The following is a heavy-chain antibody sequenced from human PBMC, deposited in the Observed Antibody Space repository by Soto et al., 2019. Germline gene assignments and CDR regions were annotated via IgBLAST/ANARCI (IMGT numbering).Heavy chain of an antibody. CDR1: GFTFSSYG. Sequence: GGSLRLSCAASGFTFSSYGMHWVRQAPGKGLEWVAVISYDGSNKYYADSVKGRFTISRDNSKNTLYLQMNSLRAEDTAVYYCAKGEGIAAAGRYFDYWGQGTLVTVSS. CDR3: AKGEGIAAAGRYFDY. J-gene: IGHJ4*02. D-gene: IGHD6-13*01. V-gene: IGHV3-30*18. CDR2: ISYDGSNK.